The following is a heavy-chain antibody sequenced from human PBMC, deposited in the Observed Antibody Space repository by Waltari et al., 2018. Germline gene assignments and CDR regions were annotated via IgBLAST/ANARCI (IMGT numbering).Heavy chain of an antibody. D-gene: IGHD3-22*01. V-gene: IGHV3-48*03. J-gene: IGHJ4*02. CDR2: ISSSCSTQ. Sequence: EVQLVESGGGLVQPGGSLRLSCAASGFTFSRYEMNWVRQAQGRGLEWVLYISSSCSTQYYTDAVKGRFSTSRDNAMNSLYLQMNSLRAEDTAVYYCARDLQPPYYYDSSGYSAGRGQGTLVTVSS. CDR3: ARDLQPPYYYDSSGYSAG. CDR1: GFTFSRYE.